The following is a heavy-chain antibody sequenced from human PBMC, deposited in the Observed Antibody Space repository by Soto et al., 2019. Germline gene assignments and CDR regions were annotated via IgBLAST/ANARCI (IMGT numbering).Heavy chain of an antibody. J-gene: IGHJ4*02. CDR1: GFTFSSYA. CDR3: AKSDGDYRGWFHY. V-gene: IGHV3-30-3*02. CDR2: ISYDGSNK. D-gene: IGHD4-17*01. Sequence: QVQLVESGGGVVQPGRSLRLSCAASGFTFSSYAMHWVRQAPGKGLEWVAVISYDGSNKYYADSVKGRFTMSRDNSKNTLFLQMNSLRTEDTAVYFCAKSDGDYRGWFHYWGQGTLVTVSS.